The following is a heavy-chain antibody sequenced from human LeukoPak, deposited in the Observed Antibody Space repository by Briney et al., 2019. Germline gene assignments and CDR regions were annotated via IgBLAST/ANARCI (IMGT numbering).Heavy chain of an antibody. D-gene: IGHD2-15*01. CDR3: VREILYCSGGSCYRGPFDD. CDR2: IFRRGGT. V-gene: IGHV4-30-4*01. Sequence: SETLSLTCTVSNDSISSGDYYWNWIRQPPGKGLEWIGYIFRRGGTSYNPSLKSRILFSVDTSQNQFSLKLNSVTAADTAVYYCVREILYCSGGSCYRGPFDDWGQGTLVTVS. J-gene: IGHJ4*02. CDR1: NDSISSGDYY.